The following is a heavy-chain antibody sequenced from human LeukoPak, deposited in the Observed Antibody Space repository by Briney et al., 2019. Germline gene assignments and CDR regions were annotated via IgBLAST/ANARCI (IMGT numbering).Heavy chain of an antibody. D-gene: IGHD2-15*01. V-gene: IGHV1-18*01. CDR3: ARIDSPNRSFLY. Sequence: SVKVSCKASGYTFNIYGINWVRQAPGHGLEWMGWISPYNGNANYSQKFQGRVTLTTDTSTSTAYMELVRLRSDDTALYFCARIDSPNRSFLYWGQGTQVTVSS. CDR2: ISPYNGNA. CDR1: GYTFNIYG. J-gene: IGHJ4*02.